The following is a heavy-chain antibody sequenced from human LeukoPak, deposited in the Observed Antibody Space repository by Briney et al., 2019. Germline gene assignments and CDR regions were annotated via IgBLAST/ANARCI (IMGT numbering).Heavy chain of an antibody. CDR2: IYPGDSDT. D-gene: IGHD4-23*01. V-gene: IGHV5-51*01. CDR1: GYSFTSYW. Sequence: GESLKISFKGSGYSFTSYWIGWVRPMPGKGLEWMGIIYPGDSDTRYSPSFQGQVTISADKSISTAYLQWSSLKASDTAMYYCARQLYGGNSGAYFDYWGQGTLVTVSS. CDR3: ARQLYGGNSGAYFDY. J-gene: IGHJ4*02.